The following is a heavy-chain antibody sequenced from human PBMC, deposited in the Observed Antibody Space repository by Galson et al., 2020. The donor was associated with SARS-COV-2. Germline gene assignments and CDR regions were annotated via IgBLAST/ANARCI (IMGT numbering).Heavy chain of an antibody. D-gene: IGHD2-15*01. CDR3: ARGGFYGGTYDY. V-gene: IGHV3-30-3*01. CDR1: GFTFSSYA. CDR2: ISYDGSNK. Sequence: GGSLRLSCAASGFTFSSYAMHWVRQAPGKGLEWVAVISYDGSNKYYADSVKGRFTISRDNSKNTLYLQMNSLRAEDTAVYYCARGGFYGGTYDYWGQGTLVTVSS. J-gene: IGHJ4*02.